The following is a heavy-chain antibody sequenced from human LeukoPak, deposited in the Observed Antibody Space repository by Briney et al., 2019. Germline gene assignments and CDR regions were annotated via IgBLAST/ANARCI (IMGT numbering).Heavy chain of an antibody. J-gene: IGHJ3*02. Sequence: GGSLRLSCAASGFTFSSYSMNWVRQAPGKGLEWVSSISSSSSYIYYADSVKGRFTISRDNAKNSLYLQMNSLRAEDTAVYYCARDYRYSSGWSDAFDIWGQGTVVTVSS. CDR3: ARDYRYSSGWSDAFDI. V-gene: IGHV3-21*01. CDR1: GFTFSSYS. D-gene: IGHD6-19*01. CDR2: ISSSSSYI.